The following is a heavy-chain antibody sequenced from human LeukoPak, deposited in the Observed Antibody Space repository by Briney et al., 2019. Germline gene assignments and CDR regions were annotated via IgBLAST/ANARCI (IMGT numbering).Heavy chain of an antibody. D-gene: IGHD3-22*01. CDR3: AGDEASSGYYVNAFDI. V-gene: IGHV4-34*01. CDR1: GGSFSGYY. CDR2: INHSGST. Sequence: SETLSLTCAVYGGSFSGYYWSWIRQPPGKGLEWIGEINHSGSTNYNPSLKSRVTISVDTSKNQFSLKLSSVTAADTAVYYCAGDEASSGYYVNAFDIWGQGTMVTVSS. J-gene: IGHJ3*02.